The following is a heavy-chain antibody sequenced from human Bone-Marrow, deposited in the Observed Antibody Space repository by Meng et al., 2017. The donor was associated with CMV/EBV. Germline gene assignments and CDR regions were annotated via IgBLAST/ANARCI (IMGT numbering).Heavy chain of an antibody. CDR2: ISSSSSYI. CDR1: GFTFSSYS. D-gene: IGHD2-2*02. CDR3: ARDLKDIVVVPAAIIPPSDYYYGMDV. V-gene: IGHV3-21*01. Sequence: ETLSLTCAASGFTFSSYSMNWVRRAPGKGLEWVSSISSSSSYIYYADSVKGRFTISRDNAKNSLYLQMNSLRAEDTAVYYCARDLKDIVVVPAAIIPPSDYYYGMDVWGQGTTVTVSS. J-gene: IGHJ6*02.